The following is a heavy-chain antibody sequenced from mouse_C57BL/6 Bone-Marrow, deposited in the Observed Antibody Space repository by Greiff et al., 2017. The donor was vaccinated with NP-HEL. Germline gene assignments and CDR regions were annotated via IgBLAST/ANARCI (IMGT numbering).Heavy chain of an antibody. D-gene: IGHD2-4*01. J-gene: IGHJ3*01. Sequence: QVQLQQPGAELVKPGASVKLSCKASGYTFTSYWMHWVKQRPGQGLEWIGMIHPNSGSTNYNEKFTSKATLTVDKSSSTAYMQLSSLTSEDAAVYYCAAIYYDYDGEFAYWGQGTLVTVSA. CDR2: IHPNSGST. V-gene: IGHV1-64*01. CDR1: GYTFTSYW. CDR3: AAIYYDYDGEFAY.